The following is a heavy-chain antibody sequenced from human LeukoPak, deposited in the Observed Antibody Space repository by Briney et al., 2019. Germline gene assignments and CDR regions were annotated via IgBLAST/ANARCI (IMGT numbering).Heavy chain of an antibody. CDR1: GFTFINAW. J-gene: IGHJ3*02. D-gene: IGHD1-26*01. CDR3: TTEYEGSGSAFDI. Sequence: GGSLRLSCAASGFTFINAWMSWVRQAPGKGLEWVGRIKSKADGGTTDYAASVKGRFTISRDNSENTLQMNSLKTEDTAVYYCTTEYEGSGSAFDIWGQGAPCSVSS. CDR2: IKSKADGGTT. V-gene: IGHV3-15*01.